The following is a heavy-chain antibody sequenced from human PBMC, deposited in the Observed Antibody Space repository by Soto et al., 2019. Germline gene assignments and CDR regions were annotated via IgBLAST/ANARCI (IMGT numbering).Heavy chain of an antibody. V-gene: IGHV3-30*03. CDR2: ISYDGSNK. Sequence: PGGSLRLSCAASGFTFSSYGMHWVRQAPGKGLEWVAVISYDGSNKYYADSVKGRFTISRDNSKNTLYLQMNSLRAEDTAVYYCAAGRLVVVPAASSRGWFEPWGQGTLVTVTS. CDR1: GFTFSSYG. CDR3: AAGRLVVVPAASSRGWFEP. D-gene: IGHD2-2*01. J-gene: IGHJ5*02.